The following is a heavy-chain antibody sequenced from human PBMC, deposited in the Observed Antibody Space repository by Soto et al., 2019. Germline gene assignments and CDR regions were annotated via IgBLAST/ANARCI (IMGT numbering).Heavy chain of an antibody. Sequence: GGSLRLSCTSSGFTFGDYAMSWFRQATGKGLEWVGFIRSKAYGGTTEYAASVKGRFTISRDDSKSIAYLQMNSLKTEDTAVYYCTRERVQELELRVYFDYWGQGTLVTVSS. CDR2: IRSKAYGGTT. CDR1: GFTFGDYA. V-gene: IGHV3-49*03. J-gene: IGHJ4*02. D-gene: IGHD1-7*01. CDR3: TRERVQELELRVYFDY.